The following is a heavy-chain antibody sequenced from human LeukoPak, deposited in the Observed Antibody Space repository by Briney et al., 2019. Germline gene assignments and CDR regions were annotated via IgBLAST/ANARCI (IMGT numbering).Heavy chain of an antibody. CDR3: ARGGQLWSDGFDI. Sequence: SQTLSLTCAVSGGSISSGGYSWSWIRQPPGKGLEWIGYIYHSGSTYYNPSLKSRVTISVDRSKNQFSLKLSSVTAADTAVYYCARGGQLWSDGFDIWGQGTMVTVSS. CDR1: GGSISSGGYS. J-gene: IGHJ3*02. D-gene: IGHD5-18*01. CDR2: IYHSGST. V-gene: IGHV4-30-2*01.